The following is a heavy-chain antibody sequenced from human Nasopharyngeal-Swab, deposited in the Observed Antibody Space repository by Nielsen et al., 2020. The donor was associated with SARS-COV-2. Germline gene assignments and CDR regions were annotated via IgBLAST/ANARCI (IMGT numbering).Heavy chain of an antibody. CDR1: GFSFSSCSYY. Sequence: AGTLSLSCTVSGFSFSSCSYYWSWIRQPPGKGLEWIVYIYYSGSTNYNPSLKSRVTISVDTSKNQFSLKLSSVTAADTAVYYCAWRKYNWNHFDYWGQGTLVNVSS. J-gene: IGHJ4*02. CDR3: AWRKYNWNHFDY. V-gene: IGHV4-61*01. CDR2: IYYSGST. D-gene: IGHD1-20*01.